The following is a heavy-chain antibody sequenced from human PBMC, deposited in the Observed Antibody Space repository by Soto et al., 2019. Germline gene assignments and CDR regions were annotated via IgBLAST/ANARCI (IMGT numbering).Heavy chain of an antibody. CDR3: LGYCSGGSCYSRGY. CDR1: GYSFTSHA. J-gene: IGHJ4*02. D-gene: IGHD2-15*01. V-gene: IGHV1-3*01. CDR2: INAGNGNT. Sequence: ASVKVSCKASGYSFTSHAMHWVRQAPGQRLEWMGWINAGNGNTKYSQKFQGRVTITRDTSAITAYMEMSSLRSEDTAVYYCLGYCSGGSCYSRGYWGQGTLVTVSS.